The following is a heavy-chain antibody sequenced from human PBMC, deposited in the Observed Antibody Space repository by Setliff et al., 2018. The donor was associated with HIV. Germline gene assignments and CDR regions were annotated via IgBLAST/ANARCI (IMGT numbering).Heavy chain of an antibody. V-gene: IGHV3-7*01. D-gene: IGHD6-6*01. J-gene: IGHJ4*02. Sequence: GGSLRLSCAASGFAFSDFSMGWVRQAPGKGLEWVAKIKNDGSEKYYVDSVEGRFTISRDNAKNSLYLEMNSLTVEDTALYYCARDWPSSTAAGDCWGQGTLVTVSS. CDR3: ARDWPSSTAAGDC. CDR1: GFAFSDFS. CDR2: IKNDGSEK.